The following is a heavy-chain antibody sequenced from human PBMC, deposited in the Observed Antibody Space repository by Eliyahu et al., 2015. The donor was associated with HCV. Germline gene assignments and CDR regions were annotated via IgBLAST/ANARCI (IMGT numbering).Heavy chain of an antibody. D-gene: IGHD6-19*01. J-gene: IGHJ5*02. V-gene: IGHV3-23*01. CDR2: ISGSGGXT. CDR3: ASTEEIAVAVYWFDP. CDR1: GFTFSSYA. Sequence: EVQLLESGGGLVQPGGSLXLSXAASGFTFSSYAMSWVRQAPGKGLEWVSAISGSGGXTYYADSVKGRFTISRDNSKNTLYLQMNSLRAEDTAVYYCASTEEIAVAVYWFDPWGQGTLVTVSS.